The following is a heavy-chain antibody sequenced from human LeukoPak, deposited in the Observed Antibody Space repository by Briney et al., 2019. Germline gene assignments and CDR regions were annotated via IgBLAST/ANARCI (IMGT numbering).Heavy chain of an antibody. Sequence: SETLCLTCAVYGGSFSGYYWSWIRQPPGKGLEWIGEINHSGSTNYNPSLKSRVTISVDTSKNQFSLKLSSVTAADTAVYYCARGLGYYGSGRWDYWGQGTLVTVSS. CDR2: INHSGST. CDR1: GGSFSGYY. CDR3: ARGLGYYGSGRWDY. V-gene: IGHV4-34*01. D-gene: IGHD3-10*01. J-gene: IGHJ4*02.